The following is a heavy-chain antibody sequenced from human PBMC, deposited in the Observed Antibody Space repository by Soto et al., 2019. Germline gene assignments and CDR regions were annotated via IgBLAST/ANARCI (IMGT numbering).Heavy chain of an antibody. CDR3: ARESSGNYYFDY. Sequence: EVQLVESGGGLVQPGGSLRLSCAVSGFTVGSNYMTWVRQTPGKGLEWVSVIYSGGSTYYADSVKGRFTISRDNSKNTLFLQMNSLRAEDTAVYYCARESSGNYYFDYWGQGTLVTVSS. J-gene: IGHJ4*02. D-gene: IGHD1-26*01. V-gene: IGHV3-53*01. CDR2: IYSGGST. CDR1: GFTVGSNY.